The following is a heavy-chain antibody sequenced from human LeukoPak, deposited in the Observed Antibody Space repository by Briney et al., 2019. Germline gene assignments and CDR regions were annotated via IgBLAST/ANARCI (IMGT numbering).Heavy chain of an antibody. V-gene: IGHV3-74*01. CDR1: GFTFSRYW. Sequence: GGSLRLSCAASGFTFSRYWMHWIRHAPGKGLVWVSRIKSDGSTNYADSVKGRFTISRDNAKNTVSLQMNSLRAEDTGVYYCARAPAEIGGYYPEYFRHWGQGTLVTVSS. CDR2: IKSDGST. CDR3: ARAPAEIGGYYPEYFRH. J-gene: IGHJ1*01. D-gene: IGHD3-22*01.